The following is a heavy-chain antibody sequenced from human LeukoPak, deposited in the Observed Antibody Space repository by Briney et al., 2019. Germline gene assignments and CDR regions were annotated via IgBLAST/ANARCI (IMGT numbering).Heavy chain of an antibody. Sequence: ASVKVSCKASGYSSTSYGVSWVRQAPGQGLEWMGGIIPIFGTANYAQRFQGRVTITTDESTSTAYMELSSLRSEDTAVYYCARIAYCGGDCYTTYFDYWGQGTLVTVSS. CDR3: ARIAYCGGDCYTTYFDY. CDR2: IIPIFGTA. CDR1: GYSSTSYG. D-gene: IGHD2-21*01. J-gene: IGHJ4*02. V-gene: IGHV1-69*05.